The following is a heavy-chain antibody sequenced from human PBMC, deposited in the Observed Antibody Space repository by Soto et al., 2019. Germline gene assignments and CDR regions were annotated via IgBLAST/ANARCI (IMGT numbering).Heavy chain of an antibody. J-gene: IGHJ4*01. CDR2: IYYSGST. CDR3: ARQTKMGQLVN. V-gene: IGHV4-59*08. D-gene: IGHD6-6*01. Sequence: SETLSLTCTVSGGSISSYYWSWIRQPPGKGLEWIGYIYYSGSTNYNPSLKSRVTISVDTSKNQFSLKLSSVTAADTAVYYCARQTKMGQLVNWGHGTLATVSS. CDR1: GGSISSYY.